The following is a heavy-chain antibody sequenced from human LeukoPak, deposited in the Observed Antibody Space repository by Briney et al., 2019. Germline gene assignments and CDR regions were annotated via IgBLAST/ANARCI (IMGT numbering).Heavy chain of an antibody. CDR2: ISGSGGST. V-gene: IGHV3-23*01. Sequence: SGGSLRLSCAASGFTFSSYGMSWVRQAPGKGLEWVSAISGSGGSTYYADSVKGRFTISRDNSKTTVFLQMNSLRAEDTAVYYCAVSVRFERVWHYFNNWGQGTQVTVSS. J-gene: IGHJ4*02. CDR3: AVSVRFERVWHYFNN. D-gene: IGHD3-9*01. CDR1: GFTFSSYG.